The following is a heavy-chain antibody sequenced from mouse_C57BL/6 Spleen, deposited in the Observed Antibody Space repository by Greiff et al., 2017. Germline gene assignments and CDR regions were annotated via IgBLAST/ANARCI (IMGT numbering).Heavy chain of an antibody. J-gene: IGHJ4*01. CDR2: ISDGGSYT. Sequence: EVKLMESGGGLVKPGGSLKLSCAASGFTFSSYAMSWVRQTPEKRLEWVATISDGGSYTYYPDNVKGRFTISRDNAKNNLYLQMSHLKSEDTAMYYCAREFYYYGSSLYYAMDYWGQGTSVTVSS. V-gene: IGHV5-4*01. CDR1: GFTFSSYA. CDR3: AREFYYYGSSLYYAMDY. D-gene: IGHD1-1*01.